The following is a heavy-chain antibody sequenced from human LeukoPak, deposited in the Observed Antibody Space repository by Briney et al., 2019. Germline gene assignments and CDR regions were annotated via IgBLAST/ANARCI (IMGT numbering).Heavy chain of an antibody. CDR1: GGSISSYY. CDR2: IYYNGSS. Sequence: KTALSVSLTCTVSGGSISSYYWTWIRQPPGKGLEWIGYIYYNGSSNYNPSLKSRVTISLDASKNQFSLKLSSVTAADTAVYYCARQSRGIAVAGLDYWGQGTLVTVPT. CDR3: ARQSRGIAVAGLDY. V-gene: IGHV4-59*08. D-gene: IGHD6-19*01. J-gene: IGHJ4*02.